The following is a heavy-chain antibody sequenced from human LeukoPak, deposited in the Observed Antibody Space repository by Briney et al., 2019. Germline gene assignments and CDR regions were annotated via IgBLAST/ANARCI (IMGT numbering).Heavy chain of an antibody. CDR3: ARGGSNYSGYFQD. J-gene: IGHJ1*01. Sequence: PSETLSLTCTPSGDSISMSSYYWSWIRQPPGKGLEWIGYIYDSGSTNYNPSLKSRVTISLDTSKNQFSLKLRSVTAADTAVYYCARGGSNYSGYFQDWGQGTLVTVFS. D-gene: IGHD2-15*01. V-gene: IGHV4-61*01. CDR1: GDSISMSSYY. CDR2: IYDSGST.